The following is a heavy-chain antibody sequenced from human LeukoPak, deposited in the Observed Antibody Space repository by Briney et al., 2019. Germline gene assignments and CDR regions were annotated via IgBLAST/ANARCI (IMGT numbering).Heavy chain of an antibody. J-gene: IGHJ4*02. V-gene: IGHV4-59*01. CDR1: GGSISSYY. Sequence: PSETLSLTCTVSGGSISSYYWSWIRQPPGKGLEWIGYIYYSGSTNYNPSLKSRVTISVDTPKNQFSLKLSSVTAADTAVYYCAREGLHFDYWGQGTLVTVSS. CDR3: AREGLHFDY. D-gene: IGHD2-15*01. CDR2: IYYSGST.